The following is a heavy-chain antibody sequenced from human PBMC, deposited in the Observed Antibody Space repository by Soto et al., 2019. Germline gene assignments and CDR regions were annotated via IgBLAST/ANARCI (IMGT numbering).Heavy chain of an antibody. D-gene: IGHD3-3*01. V-gene: IGHV3-23*01. J-gene: IGHJ6*02. CDR1: GFTFSSYA. Sequence: PGGSLRLSCAASGFTFSSYAISCVRQAPGRRLEWVSAISGNGISTYYADSVKGRFTISIDNSENTLYLQMNSLRAEDTAVYFCAKEGDYYDFWSGYGMDVWGQGTTVTVSS. CDR3: AKEGDYYDFWSGYGMDV. CDR2: ISGNGIST.